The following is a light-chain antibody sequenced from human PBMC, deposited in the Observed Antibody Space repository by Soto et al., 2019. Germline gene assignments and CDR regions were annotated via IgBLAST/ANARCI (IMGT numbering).Light chain of an antibody. CDR2: STS. V-gene: IGLV7-43*01. CDR1: AGAVTSAYY. CDR3: LLYYGGAQVL. J-gene: IGLJ2*01. Sequence: QTVVTQEPSLTVSPGGTVTLTCASSAGAVTSAYYTNWLQQKPGQAPRALIYSTSEKHSWTPARFSGSLLGGKAALTLSAAQQEDEADYYCLLYYGGAQVLFGGGTKLTVL.